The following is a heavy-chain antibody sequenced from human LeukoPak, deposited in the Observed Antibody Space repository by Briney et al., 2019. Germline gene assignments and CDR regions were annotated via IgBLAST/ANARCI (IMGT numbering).Heavy chain of an antibody. Sequence: PGGSLRLSCAASGLTFSSYGMNWVRQAPGKGLEWVSDISSSSSTIYYADSVKGRFTISRDNAKNSVHLQMNSLRAEDTAVYYCARGPYGGNSVWYFDYWGQGTLVTVSS. CDR1: GLTFSSYG. D-gene: IGHD4-23*01. J-gene: IGHJ4*02. CDR2: ISSSSSTI. V-gene: IGHV3-48*01. CDR3: ARGPYGGNSVWYFDY.